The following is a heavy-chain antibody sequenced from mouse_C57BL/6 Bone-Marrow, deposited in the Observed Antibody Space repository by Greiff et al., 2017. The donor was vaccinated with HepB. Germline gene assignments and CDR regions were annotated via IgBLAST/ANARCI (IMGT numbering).Heavy chain of an antibody. J-gene: IGHJ2*01. Sequence: VQLQQPGTELVKPGASVKLSCKASGYTFTSYWMHWVKQRPGQGLEWIGNINPSNGGTNYNEKFKSKATLTVDKSSSTAYMQLSSLTSEDSAVYYGAFITTEVAGIDYWGQGTTLTVSS. CDR1: GYTFTSYW. CDR3: AFITTEVAGIDY. CDR2: INPSNGGT. V-gene: IGHV1-53*01. D-gene: IGHD1-1*01.